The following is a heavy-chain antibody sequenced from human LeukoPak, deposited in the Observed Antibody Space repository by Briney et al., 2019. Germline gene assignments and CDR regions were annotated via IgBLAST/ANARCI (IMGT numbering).Heavy chain of an antibody. Sequence: SETLSLTCTVSGGSISSSSYYWGWIRQPPGKGLEWIGSIYYSGSTNYNPSLKSRVTISVDTSKNQFSLKLSSVTAADTAVYYCARDSSGWYGGFDYWGQGTLVTVSS. CDR2: IYYSGST. J-gene: IGHJ4*02. D-gene: IGHD6-19*01. CDR1: GGSISSSSYY. CDR3: ARDSSGWYGGFDY. V-gene: IGHV4-39*07.